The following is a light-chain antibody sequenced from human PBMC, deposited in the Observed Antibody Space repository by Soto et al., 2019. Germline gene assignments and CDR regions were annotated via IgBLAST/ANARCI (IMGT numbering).Light chain of an antibody. Sequence: QSSLTQPASVSESPGQSITISCTGTSSNVGSYDLVSWYQQHPGKPPKLMIYEGSKWPSGVSDRFSGSKSGNSASLTISGLQAEDEADYFCSSYAGSSTLVFGGGTKLTVL. CDR1: SSNVGSYDL. CDR2: EGS. CDR3: SSYAGSSTLV. J-gene: IGLJ3*02. V-gene: IGLV2-23*01.